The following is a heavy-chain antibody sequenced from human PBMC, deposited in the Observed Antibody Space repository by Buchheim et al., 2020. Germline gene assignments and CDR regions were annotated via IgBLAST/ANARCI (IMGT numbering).Heavy chain of an antibody. CDR2: IIPILGIA. J-gene: IGHJ4*02. V-gene: IGHV1-69*04. CDR3: ARVVERWLQLDY. CDR1: GGTFSSYA. D-gene: IGHD5-24*01. Sequence: QVQLVQSGAEVKKPGSSVKVSCKASGGTFSSYAISWVRQAPGQGLEWMGRIIPILGIANYAQKLQGRVTITADKSTTTAYMELSSLRSEDTAVYYCARVVERWLQLDYWGQGTL.